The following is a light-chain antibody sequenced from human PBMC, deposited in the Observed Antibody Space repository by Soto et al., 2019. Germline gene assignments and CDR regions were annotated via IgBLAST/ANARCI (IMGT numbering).Light chain of an antibody. CDR2: DVS. J-gene: IGLJ3*02. V-gene: IGLV2-14*03. CDR3: SSYTASDTVV. Sequence: QSVLTQPASVSGSPGQSITISCTGTSSDVGGYNYVSWFQQHPGKAPKLIISDVSDRPSGFSNRFSGSKSGNTASLTISGLQAEDEADYHCSSYTASDTVVFGGGTKLTVL. CDR1: SSDVGGYNY.